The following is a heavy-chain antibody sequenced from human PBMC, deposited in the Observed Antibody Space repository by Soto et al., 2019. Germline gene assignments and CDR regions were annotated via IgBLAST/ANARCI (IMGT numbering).Heavy chain of an antibody. CDR3: ARVLRTVYGMDV. CDR1: GFTVSSNY. Sequence: EVQLVESGGGLIQPGGSLRLSCAASGFTVSSNYMSWVRQAPGKGLEWVSVIYSGGSTYYADSVKGRFTISRDNSKNTVYLQMNRLRAEGTAVYYCARVLRTVYGMDVWGQGTTVTVSS. J-gene: IGHJ6*02. CDR2: IYSGGST. V-gene: IGHV3-53*01.